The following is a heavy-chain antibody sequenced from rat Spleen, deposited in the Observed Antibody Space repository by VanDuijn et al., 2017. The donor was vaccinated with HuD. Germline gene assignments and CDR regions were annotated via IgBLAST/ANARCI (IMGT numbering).Heavy chain of an antibody. Sequence: EVQLQESGPGLVKPSQSLSLTCSVTGYSITSNYWGWIRKFPGNKMEWMGYISYSGSTSYNPSLKSRISITRDTSKNQFFLQLNSVTMEDTATYYCARDNSGYWYFDFWGPGTMVTVSS. CDR3: ARDNSGYWYFDF. V-gene: IGHV3-1*01. CDR1: GYSITSNY. CDR2: ISYSGST. D-gene: IGHD1-10*01. J-gene: IGHJ1*01.